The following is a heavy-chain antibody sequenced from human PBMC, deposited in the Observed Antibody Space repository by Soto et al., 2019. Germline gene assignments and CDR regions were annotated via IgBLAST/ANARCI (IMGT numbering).Heavy chain of an antibody. CDR3: TRDPEYGDYVPDRFDY. CDR2: ISAYNGNT. V-gene: IGHV1-18*01. CDR1: GYTFTRSG. Sequence: QVHLVQSGAEVKKPGASVKVSCKASGYTFTRSGISWVRQAPGQGLEWMGWISAYNGNTIYAQKLQGRVTMTTDTSTSTAYMELRSVRSDDTAVYYCTRDPEYGDYVPDRFDYWGQGTLVTVSS. D-gene: IGHD4-17*01. J-gene: IGHJ4*02.